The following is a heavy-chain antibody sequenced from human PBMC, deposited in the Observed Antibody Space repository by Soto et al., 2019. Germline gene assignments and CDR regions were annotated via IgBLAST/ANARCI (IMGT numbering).Heavy chain of an antibody. V-gene: IGHV3-23*01. CDR1: GFTFSSYA. D-gene: IGHD3-10*01. CDR3: AKVFGRVYGSGSYHYY. CDR2: ISGSGGST. J-gene: IGHJ4*02. Sequence: EVQLLESGGGLVQPGGSLRLSCAASGFTFSSYAMSWVRQAPGKGLEWVSAISGSGGSTYYADSVKGRFTISRDNSKNTLYLQMNSLRAEDTAVYYCAKVFGRVYGSGSYHYYWGQGTLVTVSS.